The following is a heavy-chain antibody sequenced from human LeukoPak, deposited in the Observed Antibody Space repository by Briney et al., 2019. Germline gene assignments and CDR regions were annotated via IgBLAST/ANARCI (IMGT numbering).Heavy chain of an antibody. D-gene: IGHD2-15*01. CDR1: GFTFSSYG. CDR2: ISSSGSTI. Sequence: GGSLRLSCAASGFTFSSYGMSWVRQAPGKGLEWVSAISSSGSTIYYADSVKGRFTISRDNAKNSLYLQMNSLRAEDTAVYYCARVTRGYCSGGSCESLGYWGQGTLVTVSS. CDR3: ARVTRGYCSGGSCESLGY. J-gene: IGHJ4*02. V-gene: IGHV3-48*04.